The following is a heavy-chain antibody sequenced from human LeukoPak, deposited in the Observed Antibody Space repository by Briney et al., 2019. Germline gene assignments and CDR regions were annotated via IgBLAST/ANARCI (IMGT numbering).Heavy chain of an antibody. CDR1: GYNFTSYW. Sequence: GEYLKISCKGSGYNFTSYWISWVRQMPGKGLEWMGRIDPSDSYTNYSPSFQGHVTISTDKSVSTAFLQWSSLKASDTAMYYCARLRDGSIDYWGQGTLVTVSS. J-gene: IGHJ4*02. CDR2: IDPSDSYT. CDR3: ARLRDGSIDY. V-gene: IGHV5-10-1*01.